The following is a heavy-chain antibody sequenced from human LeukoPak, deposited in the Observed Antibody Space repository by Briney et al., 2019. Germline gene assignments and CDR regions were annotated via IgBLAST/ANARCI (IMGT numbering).Heavy chain of an antibody. J-gene: IGHJ1*01. CDR2: IKEDGSRE. D-gene: IGHD5-12*01. Sequence: GGSLRLSCAASGFTFCTYWMTWVRQPPGKGLEWVANIKEDGSREYYVDSVKGRFTISRDNAKNSLYLQMDSLTAEDTAVYYCARDSPGYGAYVSWGQGTLVSVSS. V-gene: IGHV3-7*01. CDR1: GFTFCTYW. CDR3: ARDSPGYGAYVS.